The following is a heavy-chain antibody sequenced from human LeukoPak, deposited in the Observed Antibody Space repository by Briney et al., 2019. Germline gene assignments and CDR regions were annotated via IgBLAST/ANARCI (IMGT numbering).Heavy chain of an antibody. CDR3: ARDHPDSSGLYVGYNWFDP. Sequence: ASVKVSCKASGYTFTSYYMNWVRQAPGQGLEWMGIINPSGGSTSYAQKFQGRVTMARDTSTSTVYMELSSLRSEDTAVYYCARDHPDSSGLYVGYNWFDPWGQGTLVTVSS. D-gene: IGHD6-19*01. CDR1: GYTFTSYY. J-gene: IGHJ5*02. CDR2: INPSGGST. V-gene: IGHV1-46*01.